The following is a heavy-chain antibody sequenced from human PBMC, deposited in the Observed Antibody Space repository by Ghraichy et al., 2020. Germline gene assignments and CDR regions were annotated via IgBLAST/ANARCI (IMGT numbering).Heavy chain of an antibody. J-gene: IGHJ4*02. V-gene: IGHV4-59*01. CDR1: GGSISSYY. CDR3: ARAASYYYDSSGQYYFDY. CDR2: IYYSGST. D-gene: IGHD3-22*01. Sequence: SQTLSLTCTVSGGSISSYYWSWIRQPPGKGLEWIGYIYYSGSTNYNPSLKSRVTISVDTSKNQFSLKLSSVTAADTAVYYCARAASYYYDSSGQYYFDYWGQGTLVTVSS.